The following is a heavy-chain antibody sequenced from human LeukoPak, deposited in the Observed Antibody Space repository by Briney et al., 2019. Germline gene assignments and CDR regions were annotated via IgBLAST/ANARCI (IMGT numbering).Heavy chain of an antibody. CDR1: GGSISSSSYY. CDR2: IYYSGST. V-gene: IGHV4-39*07. Sequence: SETLSLTCTVSGGSISSSSYYWGWIRQPPGKGLEWIGSIYYSGSTYYNPSLKSRVTISVDTSKNQFSLKLSSVTAADTAVYYCAVLPYSSGWYHAWYYYYYMDVWGKGTTVTVSS. D-gene: IGHD6-19*01. J-gene: IGHJ6*03. CDR3: AVLPYSSGWYHAWYYYYYMDV.